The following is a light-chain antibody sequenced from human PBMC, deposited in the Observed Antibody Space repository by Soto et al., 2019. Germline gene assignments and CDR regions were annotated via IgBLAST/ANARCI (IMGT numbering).Light chain of an antibody. CDR2: GAS. Sequence: EPVLISKQRTMVVSREEGATLSCRASQSVSSSYLAWYQQKPGQAPRLLIYGASSRATGIPDRFSGSGSGTDFTLTMRCLDPEYFAVYYCQGYGSSPWRLGQGTKVDIK. V-gene: IGKV3-20*01. CDR1: QSVSSSY. CDR3: QGYGSSPWR. J-gene: IGKJ1*01.